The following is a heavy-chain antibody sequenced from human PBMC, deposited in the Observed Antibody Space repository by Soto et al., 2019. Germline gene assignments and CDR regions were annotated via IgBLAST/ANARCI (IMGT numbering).Heavy chain of an antibody. CDR1: GFTFSSYS. Sequence: PGGSLRLSCAASGFTFSSYSMNWVRQAPGEGLEWVSYISSSSSTIYYADSVKGRFTISRDNAKNSLYLQMSSLRDEDTAVYYCARDNPTYSRPLEFAPWGQGTLVTVSS. CDR2: ISSSSSTI. J-gene: IGHJ5*02. CDR3: ARDNPTYSRPLEFAP. D-gene: IGHD6-13*01. V-gene: IGHV3-48*02.